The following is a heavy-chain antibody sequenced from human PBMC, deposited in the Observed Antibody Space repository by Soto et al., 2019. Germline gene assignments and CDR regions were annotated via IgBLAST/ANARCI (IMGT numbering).Heavy chain of an antibody. CDR1: GFSLSTRGVG. CDR3: AHRPRGFTYFFDY. V-gene: IGHV2-5*02. CDR2: LYWDDDE. Sequence: QITLNESGPTLVKPTQTLTLTCTFSGFSLSTRGVGVGWIRQPPGKALEWLALLYWDDDERYSPSLMSRLTINKDTSKHQVFLTMTNMDPVDTATYYCAHRPRGFTYFFDYWGQGTLVTVSS. J-gene: IGHJ4*02.